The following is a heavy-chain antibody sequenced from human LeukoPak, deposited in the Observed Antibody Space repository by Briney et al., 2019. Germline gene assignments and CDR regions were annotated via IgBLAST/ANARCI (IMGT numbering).Heavy chain of an antibody. J-gene: IGHJ4*02. CDR1: GFSFSTYA. V-gene: IGHV3-33*01. CDR2: IWHDASHT. D-gene: IGHD3-10*01. Sequence: PGGSLRLSCAASGFSFSTYAMHCVRQAPGKGLEWVALIWHDASHTFYTDSVKGRFTISRDNSKNTVYLQMNSLGGEGTAVYYCAREIFGSGGYPDYWGQGTLVTVSS. CDR3: AREIFGSGGYPDY.